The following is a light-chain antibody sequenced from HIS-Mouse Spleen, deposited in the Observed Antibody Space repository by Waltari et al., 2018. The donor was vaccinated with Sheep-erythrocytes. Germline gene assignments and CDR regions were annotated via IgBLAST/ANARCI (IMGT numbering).Light chain of an antibody. J-gene: IGLJ3*02. CDR2: EGS. CDR3: CSYAGSSTPWV. Sequence: QSALTQPASVSGSPGQSITISCTGTSSDVGSYNLVSWYQQHPGKAPKLMIYEGSKRTSGFSIRFSGSKSGNTASLTISGLQAEDEADYYCCSYAGSSTPWVFGGGTKLTVL. CDR1: SSDVGSYNL. V-gene: IGLV2-23*01.